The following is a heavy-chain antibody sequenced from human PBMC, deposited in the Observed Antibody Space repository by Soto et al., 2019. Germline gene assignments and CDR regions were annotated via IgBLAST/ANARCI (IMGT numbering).Heavy chain of an antibody. D-gene: IGHD3-10*01. CDR3: ATSYGSGYRAFDS. CDR1: GDTFSFYT. Sequence: QVQLVQSGAEVKKPGSSVKVSCKASGDTFSFYTINWVRQAPGLGLEWVGRINPILSMSNYAQKFQGRVTMTADKSTNTAYMELRSLRSADTAMYFSATSYGSGYRAFDSWGQGALVTVSS. CDR2: INPILSMS. V-gene: IGHV1-69*02. J-gene: IGHJ4*02.